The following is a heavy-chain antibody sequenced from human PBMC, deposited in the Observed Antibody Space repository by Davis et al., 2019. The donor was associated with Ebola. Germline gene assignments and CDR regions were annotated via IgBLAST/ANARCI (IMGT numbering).Heavy chain of an antibody. CDR1: GFTFSDYY. D-gene: IGHD2-2*01. Sequence: GESLKISCAASGFTFSDYYMSWIRQAPGKGLEWVSYISSSSSYTNYADSVKGRFTISRDNAKNSLYLQMNSLRAEDTAVYYCARDIVVVPAAILYWYFDLWGRGTLVTVSS. CDR2: ISSSSSYT. J-gene: IGHJ2*01. V-gene: IGHV3-11*06. CDR3: ARDIVVVPAAILYWYFDL.